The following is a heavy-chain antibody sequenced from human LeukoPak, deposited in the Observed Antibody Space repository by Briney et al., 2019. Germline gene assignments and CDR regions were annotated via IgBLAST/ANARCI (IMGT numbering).Heavy chain of an antibody. CDR1: GFTFSSYA. J-gene: IGHJ4*02. Sequence: GGSLRLSCAASGFTFSSYAMHWVRQAPGKGLEWVAVISYDGSNKYYADSVKGRFTISRDNSKNTLYLQMNSLGAEDTAVYYCASLGVGAIYFDYWGQGTLVTVSS. CDR2: ISYDGSNK. V-gene: IGHV3-30-3*01. D-gene: IGHD1-26*01. CDR3: ASLGVGAIYFDY.